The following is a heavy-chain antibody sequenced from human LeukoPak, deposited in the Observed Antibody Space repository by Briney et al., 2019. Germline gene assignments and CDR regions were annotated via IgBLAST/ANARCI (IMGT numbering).Heavy chain of an antibody. J-gene: IGHJ5*02. Sequence: PGGSLRLSCAASGFTFSSYWMSWVRQALGKGLEWVANIKQDGSEKYYVDSVKGRFTISRDNAKNSLYLQMNSLRAEDTAVYYCARYCSGGSCLNWFDPWGQGTLVTVSS. D-gene: IGHD2-15*01. CDR2: IKQDGSEK. V-gene: IGHV3-7*01. CDR3: ARYCSGGSCLNWFDP. CDR1: GFTFSSYW.